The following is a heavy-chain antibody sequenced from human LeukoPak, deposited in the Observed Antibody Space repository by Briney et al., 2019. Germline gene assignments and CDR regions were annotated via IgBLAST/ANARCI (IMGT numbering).Heavy chain of an antibody. CDR3: ARGYYDSSDYEYFQH. D-gene: IGHD3-22*01. J-gene: IGHJ1*01. CDR2: INPNSGGT. V-gene: IGHV1-2*02. Sequence: ATVKVSCKASGYTFSGYYLHWVRQAPGQGLEWMGWINPNSGGTNSAQKFQGRVTMTRDTSIITAYMELSRLRSDDTAVYFCARGYYDSSDYEYFQHWGQGTLVTVSS. CDR1: GYTFSGYY.